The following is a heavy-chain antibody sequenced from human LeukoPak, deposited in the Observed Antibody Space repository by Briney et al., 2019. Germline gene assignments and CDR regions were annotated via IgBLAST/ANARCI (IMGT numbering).Heavy chain of an antibody. D-gene: IGHD3-22*01. CDR2: INHSGST. V-gene: IGHV4-34*01. J-gene: IGHJ4*02. CDR1: GGSFSGYY. Sequence: SETLSLTCAVYGGSFSGYYWSWIRQPPGKGLEWIGEINHSGSTNYNPSLKSRVTMSVDTSKNQFSLKLSSVTAADTAVYYCARGQYYYDSSGYWPFDYWGQGTLVTASS. CDR3: ARGQYYYDSSGYWPFDY.